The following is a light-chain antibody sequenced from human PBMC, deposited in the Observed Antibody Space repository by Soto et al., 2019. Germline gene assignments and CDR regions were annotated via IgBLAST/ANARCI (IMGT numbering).Light chain of an antibody. CDR2: AAS. J-gene: IGKJ1*01. V-gene: IGKV1D-12*01. CDR1: QAISTW. CDR3: QQANSFPRT. Sequence: DIQMTQSPSSVSASVGDRVTITCRASQAISTWLAWYQQKPGKAPKPLIYAASNLQTGVPSRFSCSGSGTDFTLTISSLQPEDFATYYCQQANSFPRTFGQGTKVEIK.